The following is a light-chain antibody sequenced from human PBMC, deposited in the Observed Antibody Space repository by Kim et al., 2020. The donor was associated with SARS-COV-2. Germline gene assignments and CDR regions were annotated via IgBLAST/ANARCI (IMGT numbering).Light chain of an antibody. CDR1: KLGDKY. CDR2: QDS. V-gene: IGLV3-1*01. CDR3: QAWDSSPPV. Sequence: VSPGQTASITCSGDKLGDKYACWYQKKPGQSPVLVIYQDSKRPSGIPERFSGSNSGNTATLTISGTQAMDEADYYCQAWDSSPPVFGGGTQLTVL. J-gene: IGLJ3*02.